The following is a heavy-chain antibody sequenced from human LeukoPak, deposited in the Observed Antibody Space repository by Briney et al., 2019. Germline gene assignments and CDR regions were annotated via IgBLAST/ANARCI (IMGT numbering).Heavy chain of an antibody. D-gene: IGHD2-2*01. CDR2: INPNSGGT. CDR1: GYTFTGYY. CDR3: AREGDIVVVPAALESNWFDP. J-gene: IGHJ5*02. Sequence: ASVKASCKASGYTFTGYYMHWVRQAPGQGLEWMGWINPNSGGTNYAQKFQGRVTMTRDTSISTAYMELSRLRSDDTAVYYCAREGDIVVVPAALESNWFDPWGQGTLVTVSS. V-gene: IGHV1-2*02.